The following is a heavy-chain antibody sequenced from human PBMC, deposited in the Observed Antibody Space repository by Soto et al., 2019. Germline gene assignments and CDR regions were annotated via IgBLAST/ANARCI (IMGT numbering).Heavy chain of an antibody. CDR1: GGTFNSDA. CDR3: ARDVSINYYDGTFYYYAMDV. CDR2: INPFFKGI. D-gene: IGHD3-16*01. V-gene: IGHV1-69*01. J-gene: IGHJ6*02. Sequence: QVQLVQYGAEVKMPGSSVKVSCKASGGTFNSDAISWLRQAPGQGLEWMGGINPFFKGINYAQKFQGRVTITADDSTSTAYMELSSLRSEDTAVYYCARDVSINYYDGTFYYYAMDVWGQGTTVTVSS.